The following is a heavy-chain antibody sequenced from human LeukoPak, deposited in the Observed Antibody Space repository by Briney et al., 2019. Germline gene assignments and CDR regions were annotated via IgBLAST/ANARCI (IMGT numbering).Heavy chain of an antibody. CDR1: GYTXTGXH. Sequence: ASVKVSCKASGYTXTGXHIHXVXQAXGQGLEWMGWINPNXGGTNYAQKFQGRVTMTRDTSISTAYIELNSLRSDDTAVYYCARGYCTGGSCSGAWFDPWGQGTLVTVSS. CDR3: ARGYCTGGSCSGAWFDP. D-gene: IGHD2-15*01. CDR2: INPNXGGT. J-gene: IGHJ5*02. V-gene: IGHV1-2*02.